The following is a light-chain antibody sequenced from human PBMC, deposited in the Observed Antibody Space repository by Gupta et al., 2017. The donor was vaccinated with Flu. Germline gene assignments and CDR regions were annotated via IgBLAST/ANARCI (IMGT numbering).Light chain of an antibody. V-gene: IGKV1-5*03. Sequence: DIQMTQSPSTLSASVGDRVTITCRASQSINSWLAWYQQKPGKAPKLLIYKTSTLQSGVPSRVSGSGSGTEFTLTISSLQPDDFATYFCQQYNGYPYSFGQGTKLEIK. CDR2: KTS. CDR3: QQYNGYPYS. CDR1: QSINSW. J-gene: IGKJ2*03.